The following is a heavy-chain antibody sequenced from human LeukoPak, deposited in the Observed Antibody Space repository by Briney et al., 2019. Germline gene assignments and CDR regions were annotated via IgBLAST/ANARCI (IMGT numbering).Heavy chain of an antibody. CDR2: IRHDGSKK. D-gene: IGHD2-15*01. CDR1: GFNFNKYG. V-gene: IGHV3-30*02. J-gene: IGHJ4*02. CDR3: PNDSRAYCSGGSCYPSDY. Sequence: PGGSLRLSCAASGFNFNKYGMHWVRQAPGKGLEWVAFIRHDGSKKYYADSVKGRFTISRDNSKNTLYLEMNSRKAEDTAVYYCPNDSRAYCSGGSCYPSDYRRQPTLVTVSS.